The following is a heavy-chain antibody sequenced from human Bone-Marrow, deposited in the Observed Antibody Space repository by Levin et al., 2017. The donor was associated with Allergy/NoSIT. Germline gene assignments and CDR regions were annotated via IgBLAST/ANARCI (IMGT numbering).Heavy chain of an antibody. D-gene: IGHD3-16*02. CDR1: GFTFSSYA. V-gene: IGHV3-23*01. J-gene: IGHJ4*02. CDR2: ISGSGGST. Sequence: GGSLRLSCAASGFTFSSYAMSWVRQAPGKGLEWVSAISGSGGSTYYADSVKGRFTISRDNSKNTLYLQMNSLRAEDTAVYYCAKDPLTLFGGVIVHDYWGQGTLVTVSS. CDR3: AKDPLTLFGGVIVHDY.